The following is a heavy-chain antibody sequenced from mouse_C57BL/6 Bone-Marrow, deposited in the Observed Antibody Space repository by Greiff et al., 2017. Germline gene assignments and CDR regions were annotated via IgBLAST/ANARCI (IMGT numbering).Heavy chain of an antibody. D-gene: IGHD3-1*01. J-gene: IGHJ1*03. CDR2: IYPGDGDT. V-gene: IGHV1-82*01. Sequence: QVQLKQPGPELVKPGASVKISCKASGYAFSSSWMNWVKQRPGKGLEWIGRIYPGDGDTNYNRKFKGKATLTADKSSSTAYMQLSSLTSEDSAVYFCARRGISAFDVWGTGTTVTVSS. CDR1: GYAFSSSW. CDR3: ARRGISAFDV.